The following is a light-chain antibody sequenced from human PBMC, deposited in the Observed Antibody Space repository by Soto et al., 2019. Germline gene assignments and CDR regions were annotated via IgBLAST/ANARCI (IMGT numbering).Light chain of an antibody. Sequence: DIQMTQSPSTLSASVGDRVTITCRASQSISSWLAWYQQKPGKVPNLLIYRASSLESGVPSRFSGSGSGTEFPLTISSLQPDDFATYYCQQYHSYPITFGQGTRLEIK. V-gene: IGKV1-5*03. J-gene: IGKJ5*01. CDR2: RAS. CDR1: QSISSW. CDR3: QQYHSYPIT.